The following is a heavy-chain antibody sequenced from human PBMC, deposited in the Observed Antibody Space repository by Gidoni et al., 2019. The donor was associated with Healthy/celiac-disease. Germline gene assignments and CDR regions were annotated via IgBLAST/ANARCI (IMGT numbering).Heavy chain of an antibody. J-gene: IGHJ6*02. V-gene: IGHV3-30-3*01. CDR2: ISYDGSNK. Sequence: QVQLVESGGGVVQPGRSLRLSCAAPGFTSSSYAMHWVRQAPGKGLEWVAVISYDGSNKYYADSVKGRFTISRDNSKNTLYLQMNSLRAEDTAVYYCARDRGLGIIAVAPSYGMDVWGQGTTVTVSS. D-gene: IGHD6-19*01. CDR3: ARDRGLGIIAVAPSYGMDV. CDR1: GFTSSSYA.